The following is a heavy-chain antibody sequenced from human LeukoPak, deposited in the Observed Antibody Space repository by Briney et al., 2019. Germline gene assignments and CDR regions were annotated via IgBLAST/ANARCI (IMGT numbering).Heavy chain of an antibody. CDR3: ARGLRSYYYYYYMDV. CDR1: GGSISSGGYY. V-gene: IGHV4-61*02. Sequence: PSETLSLTCTVSGGSISSGGYYWNWIRQPAGKGLEWIGRIYTSGSTNYNPSLKSRVTVSVDTSKNQFSLKLSSVTAADTAVYYCARGLRSYYYYYYMDVWGKGTTVTISS. CDR2: IYTSGST. J-gene: IGHJ6*03. D-gene: IGHD6-6*01.